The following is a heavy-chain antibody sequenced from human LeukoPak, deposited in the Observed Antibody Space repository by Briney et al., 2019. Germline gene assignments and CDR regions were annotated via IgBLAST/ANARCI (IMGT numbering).Heavy chain of an antibody. CDR3: ARDGVAVAGYYGMDV. J-gene: IGHJ6*02. D-gene: IGHD6-19*01. V-gene: IGHV1-69*01. CDR1: GGTFSSYA. CDR2: IIPIFGTA. Sequence: SVKVSCKASGGTFSSYAISWVRQAPGQGLEWMGGIIPIFGTANYAQKFQGRVTITADESTSTAYMELSSLRSEDTAVYYCARDGVAVAGYYGMDVWGQGTTVTVSS.